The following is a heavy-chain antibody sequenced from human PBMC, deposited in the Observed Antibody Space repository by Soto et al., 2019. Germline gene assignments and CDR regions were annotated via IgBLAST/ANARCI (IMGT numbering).Heavy chain of an antibody. CDR1: GGSISSAAYY. CDR2: INHSGST. J-gene: IGHJ4*02. CDR3: VSGRGYYPVYFDY. V-gene: IGHV4-31*03. Sequence: PSETLSLTCTVSGGSISSAAYYWSWIRQHPGKGLEWIGEINHSGSTNYNPSLKSRVTISVDTSKNQFSLKLSSVTAAETAVYYWVSGRGYYPVYFDYWGQGNLVTVSS. D-gene: IGHD3-3*01.